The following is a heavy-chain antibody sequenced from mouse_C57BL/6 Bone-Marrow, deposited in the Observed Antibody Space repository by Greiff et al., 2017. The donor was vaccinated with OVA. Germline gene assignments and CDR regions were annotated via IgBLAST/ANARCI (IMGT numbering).Heavy chain of an antibody. CDR2: IYPRSGNT. CDR3: ARRAVTTVNY. J-gene: IGHJ2*01. V-gene: IGHV1-81*01. CDR1: GYTFTSYG. D-gene: IGHD1-1*01. Sequence: QVQLQQSGAELVRPGASVKLSCKASGYTFTSYGISWVKQRTGQGLEWIGEIYPRSGNTYYNEKFKGKATLTADKSSSTAYMELRSLTSEDSAVYFCARRAVTTVNYWGKGTTLTVAS.